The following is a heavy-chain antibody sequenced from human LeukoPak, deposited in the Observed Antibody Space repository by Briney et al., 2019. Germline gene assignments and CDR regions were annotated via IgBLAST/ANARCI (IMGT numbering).Heavy chain of an antibody. CDR1: GGSISSSIYY. CDR2: IYYSGST. V-gene: IGHV4-61*05. CDR3: VKGGWSLGYYFHY. Sequence: PSETLSLTCIGSGGSISSSIYYWAWVRQPPGKGLEWIGYIYYSGSTNYNPSLKSRVTISVDTSKNQFSLKLSSVTSADPAVYHCVKGGWSLGYYFHYRGKATLLTLS. D-gene: IGHD1-26*01. J-gene: IGHJ4*02.